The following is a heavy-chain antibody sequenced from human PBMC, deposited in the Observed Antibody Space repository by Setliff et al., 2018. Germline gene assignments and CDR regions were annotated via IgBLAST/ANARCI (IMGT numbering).Heavy chain of an antibody. CDR1: GASISSGGYY. V-gene: IGHV4-61*09. CDR3: VTIRDRQGPYIYSYYMDV. J-gene: IGHJ6*03. CDR2: ISPSGST. Sequence: SETLSLTCTVSGASISSGGYYWTWIRQPAGKALEWIGHISPSGSTTYNPSLKSRVTISPDTSKNQFALKLSSVSAADTAMYYCVTIRDRQGPYIYSYYMDVWGEGTTVTVSS. D-gene: IGHD2-21*01.